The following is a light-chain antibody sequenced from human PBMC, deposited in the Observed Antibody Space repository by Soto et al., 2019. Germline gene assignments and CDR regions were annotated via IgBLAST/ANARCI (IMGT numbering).Light chain of an antibody. CDR2: GAS. CDR1: QSVSSSY. J-gene: IGKJ1*01. V-gene: IGKV3-20*01. CDR3: QQYGRT. Sequence: EIVLTQSPGTLYLSPGERATLSCRASQSVSSSYLAWYQQKPGQAPRLLIYGASSRATGIPDRFSGSGSGTDFTLTISRLEPEDFAVYYCQQYGRTFGQGTKVEIK.